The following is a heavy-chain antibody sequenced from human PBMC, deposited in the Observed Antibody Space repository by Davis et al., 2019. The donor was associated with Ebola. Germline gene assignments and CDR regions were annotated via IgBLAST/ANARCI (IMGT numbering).Heavy chain of an antibody. CDR1: GYSFSNYW. J-gene: IGHJ4*02. V-gene: IGHV5-51*01. D-gene: IGHD3-3*01. CDR3: ARHHYYDFWSGYYPEFDY. Sequence: PGGSLRLSCKGSGYSFSNYWVGWVRQMPGKGLEWMGIIYPGDSDTRYSPSFQGQVTISADKSISTAYLQWSSLKASDTAMYYCARHHYYDFWSGYYPEFDYWGQGTLVTVSS. CDR2: IYPGDSDT.